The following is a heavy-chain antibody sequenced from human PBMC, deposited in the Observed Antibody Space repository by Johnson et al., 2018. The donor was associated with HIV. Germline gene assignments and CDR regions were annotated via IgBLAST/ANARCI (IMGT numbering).Heavy chain of an antibody. V-gene: IGHV3-53*01. CDR2: VNSDGYST. CDR3: ARGSSSWDAFDI. CDR1: GFTVSSNY. J-gene: IGHJ3*02. Sequence: MLLVESGGGLIQPGGSLRLSCAASGFTVSSNYMSWVRQAPGKGLEWVARVNSDGYSTSYAGSVKGRFTISRENAKNSLYLQMDSLRAGDTAVYYCARGSSSWDAFDIWGQGTLVTVSS. D-gene: IGHD6-13*01.